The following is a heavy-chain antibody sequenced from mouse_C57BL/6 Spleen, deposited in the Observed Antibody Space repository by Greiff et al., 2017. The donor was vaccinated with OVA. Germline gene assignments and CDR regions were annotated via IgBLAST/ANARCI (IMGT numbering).Heavy chain of an antibody. D-gene: IGHD1-1*02. CDR1: GFTFSDYY. Sequence: EVKVVESEGGLVQPGSSMKLSCTASGFTFSDYYMAWVRQVPEKGLEWVANINYDGSSTYYLDSLKSRFIISRDNAKNILYLQMSSLKSEDTATYYCARDWGSGYFDYWGQGTTLTVSS. CDR3: ARDWGSGYFDY. J-gene: IGHJ2*01. V-gene: IGHV5-16*01. CDR2: INYDGSST.